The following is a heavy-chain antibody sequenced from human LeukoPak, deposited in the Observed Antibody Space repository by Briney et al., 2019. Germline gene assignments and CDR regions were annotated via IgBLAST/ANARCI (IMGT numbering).Heavy chain of an antibody. V-gene: IGHV1-69*13. CDR1: GGTFSNYA. Sequence: ASVKVSCKASGGTFSNYAINWVRQAPGPGLEWMGGIIPIFGTANYAQKFQGRVTITADESTSTVYMELNSLKSEDTAVYYCARGWDYDSGGRPTAYVYWGQGTLVTVPS. D-gene: IGHD3-22*01. CDR3: ARGWDYDSGGRPTAYVY. CDR2: IIPIFGTA. J-gene: IGHJ4*02.